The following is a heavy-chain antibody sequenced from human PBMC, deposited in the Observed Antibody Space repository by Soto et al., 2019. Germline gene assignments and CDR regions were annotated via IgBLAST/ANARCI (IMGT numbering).Heavy chain of an antibody. CDR3: GGSFATVTYYYYYYMDV. D-gene: IGHD3-16*01. CDR2: ISGSGGST. CDR1: GFTFSSYA. J-gene: IGHJ6*03. Sequence: EVQLLESGGGLVQPGGSLRLSCAASGFTFSSYAMSWVRQAPGKGLEWVSAISGSGGSTYYADSVKGRFTISRDNSKNTLYLQMNSLRAEDTAVYYCGGSFATVTYYYYYYMDVWGKGTTVTVSS. V-gene: IGHV3-23*01.